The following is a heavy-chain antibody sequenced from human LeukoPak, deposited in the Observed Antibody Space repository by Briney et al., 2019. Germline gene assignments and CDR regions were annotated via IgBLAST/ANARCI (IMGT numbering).Heavy chain of an antibody. Sequence: GGSLRLSCAASGFTFSTYGMHWVRQAPGKGLEWVAVMSYDGSNKYYADSVKGRFTISRDNSKSTLYLQMNSLRAEDTAVYYCARVQGSSGPGIFEYWGQGTLVPVSS. J-gene: IGHJ4*02. CDR1: GFTFSTYG. D-gene: IGHD6-19*01. V-gene: IGHV3-30*03. CDR2: MSYDGSNK. CDR3: ARVQGSSGPGIFEY.